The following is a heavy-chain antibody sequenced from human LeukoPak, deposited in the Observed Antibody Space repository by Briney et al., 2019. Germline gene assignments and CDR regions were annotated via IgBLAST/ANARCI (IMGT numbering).Heavy chain of an antibody. Sequence: PSETLSLTCAVYGGSFSGYYWSWIRQPPGKGLEWIGEINHSGSTNYNPSLKSRVTISVDTSKNQFSLKLSSVTAAGTAVYYCARPGDITHWGQGTLVTVSS. V-gene: IGHV4-34*01. J-gene: IGHJ4*02. CDR3: ARPGDITH. CDR2: INHSGST. CDR1: GGSFSGYY. D-gene: IGHD2-15*01.